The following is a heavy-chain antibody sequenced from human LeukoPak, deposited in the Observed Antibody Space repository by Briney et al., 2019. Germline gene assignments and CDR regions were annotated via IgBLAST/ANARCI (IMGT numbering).Heavy chain of an antibody. CDR2: IYYSGST. D-gene: IGHD3-3*01. V-gene: IGHV4-61*01. CDR1: GGSVSSGSYY. Sequence: PSETLSLTCTVSGGSVSSGSYYWSWIRQPPGTGLEWIGYIYYSGSTNYNPSLKSRVTISVDTSKNQFSLKLSSVTAADTAVYYCARGSITIFGVVEYGMDVWGQGTTVTVSS. J-gene: IGHJ6*02. CDR3: ARGSITIFGVVEYGMDV.